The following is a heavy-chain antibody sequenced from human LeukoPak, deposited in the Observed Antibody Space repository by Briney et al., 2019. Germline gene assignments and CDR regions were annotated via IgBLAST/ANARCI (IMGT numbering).Heavy chain of an antibody. CDR1: GYSFTSYW. J-gene: IGHJ5*02. Sequence: GESLKISCKGSGYSFTSYWIGWVRQMSGKGLEWMAIIYPGDSDTRYNPSFQGQVTISADKSISTAYPQWSSLKASDTAIYYCARRSGSGNWFDTWGQGTLVTVSS. V-gene: IGHV5-51*01. CDR2: IYPGDSDT. CDR3: ARRSGSGNWFDT. D-gene: IGHD1-26*01.